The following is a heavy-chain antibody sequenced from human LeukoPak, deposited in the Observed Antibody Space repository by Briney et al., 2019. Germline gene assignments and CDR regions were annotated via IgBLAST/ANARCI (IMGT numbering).Heavy chain of an antibody. J-gene: IGHJ4*02. CDR3: ARVRGDYYDSSGYYEFRGYFDY. D-gene: IGHD3-22*01. CDR1: GGTFSSYA. Sequence: SVKVSCKASGGTFSSYAISWVRQAPGQGLEWMGGIIPIFGTANYAQKFQGRVTITADESTSTAYMELSSLRSEDTAVYYCARVRGDYYDSSGYYEFRGYFDYWGQGTLVTVSS. CDR2: IIPIFGTA. V-gene: IGHV1-69*13.